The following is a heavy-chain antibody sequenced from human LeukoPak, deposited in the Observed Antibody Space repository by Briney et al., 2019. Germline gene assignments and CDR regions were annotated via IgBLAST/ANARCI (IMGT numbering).Heavy chain of an antibody. CDR2: INHSGST. Sequence: SETLSLTCAVSGGSFSGYYWSWIRQPPGKGLEWIGEINHSGSTNYNPSLKSRVTISVDTSKNQFSLKLSSVTAADTAVYYCARGPSVVVAATGWFDPWGQGTLVTVSS. V-gene: IGHV4-34*01. CDR3: ARGPSVVVAATGWFDP. D-gene: IGHD2-15*01. CDR1: GGSFSGYY. J-gene: IGHJ5*02.